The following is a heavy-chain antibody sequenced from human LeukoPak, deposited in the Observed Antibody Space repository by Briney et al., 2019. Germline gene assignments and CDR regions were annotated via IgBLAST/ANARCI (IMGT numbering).Heavy chain of an antibody. J-gene: IGHJ4*02. V-gene: IGHV1-46*01. D-gene: IGHD3-10*01. CDR1: GYTFTSYY. CDR3: ARDSGLEYYFDY. Sequence: ASVKVSCKAPGYTFTSYYMHWVRQAPGQGREWMGIINPSGGSTSYAQKFQGRVTMTRDMSTSTVYMELSSLRSEDTAVYYRARDSGLEYYFDYWGQGTLVTVSS. CDR2: INPSGGST.